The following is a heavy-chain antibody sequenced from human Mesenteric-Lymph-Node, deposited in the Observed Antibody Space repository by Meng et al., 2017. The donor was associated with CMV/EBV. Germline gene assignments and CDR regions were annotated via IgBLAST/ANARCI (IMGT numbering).Heavy chain of an antibody. V-gene: IGHV1-69*10. Sequence: SVKVSCKASGGTFSSYAISWVRQAPGQGLEWMGGIIPILGIANYAQKFQGRVTITADKSTSTAYMELSSLRSEDTAVYYCARKSITMVRGVIHYYYGMDVWGQGTTVTVSS. CDR1: GGTFSSYA. D-gene: IGHD3-10*01. CDR3: ARKSITMVRGVIHYYYGMDV. J-gene: IGHJ6*02. CDR2: IIPILGIA.